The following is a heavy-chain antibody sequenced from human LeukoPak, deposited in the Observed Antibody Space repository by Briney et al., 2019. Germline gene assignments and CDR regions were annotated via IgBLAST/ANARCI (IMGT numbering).Heavy chain of an antibody. Sequence: SETLSLTCTVSGGSISSGGYYWSWIRQHPGKGLEWIGYIYYSGSTYYNPSLKSRVTISVDTSKNQFSLKLSSVTAADTAVYYCARQTIYGDYTSGYWGQGTLVTVSS. J-gene: IGHJ4*02. CDR2: IYYSGST. D-gene: IGHD4-17*01. CDR1: GGSISSGGYY. CDR3: ARQTIYGDYTSGY. V-gene: IGHV4-31*03.